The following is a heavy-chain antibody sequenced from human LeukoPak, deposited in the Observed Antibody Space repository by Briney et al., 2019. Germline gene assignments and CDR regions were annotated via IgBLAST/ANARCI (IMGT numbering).Heavy chain of an antibody. CDR2: ISAYNGNT. CDR3: ARDVIGDYYDSSGCVWFDP. J-gene: IGHJ5*02. Sequence: ASVKVSCKASGYTFTSYGISWVRQAPGQRLEWMGWISAYNGNTNYAQKLQGRVTMTTDTSTSTAYMELRSLRSDDTAVYYCARDVIGDYYDSSGCVWFDPWGQGTLVTVSS. D-gene: IGHD3-22*01. CDR1: GYTFTSYG. V-gene: IGHV1-18*01.